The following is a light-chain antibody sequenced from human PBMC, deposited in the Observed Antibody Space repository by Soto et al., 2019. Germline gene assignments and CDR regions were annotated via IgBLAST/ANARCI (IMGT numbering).Light chain of an antibody. CDR2: DAS. V-gene: IGKV3-15*01. CDR3: QQYNNSPFS. Sequence: EMVLSPSPRSLSASVGDRVTLSCRAGQGVTTNFAWYQQKPGQSPRLLIYDASIRATGVPARFSGTGSETDFTLTISGLQAEDFAVYYCQQYNNSPFSFGQGTQLDIK. J-gene: IGKJ1*01. CDR1: QGVTTN.